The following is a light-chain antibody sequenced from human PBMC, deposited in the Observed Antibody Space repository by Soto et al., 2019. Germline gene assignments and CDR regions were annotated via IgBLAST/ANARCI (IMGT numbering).Light chain of an antibody. CDR3: QQYNSFPYT. CDR1: QSISSW. CDR2: KAS. V-gene: IGKV1-5*03. Sequence: DIQVTQSPSTLSASLGDTVTITCRASQSISSWLAWYQQKPGKAPKVLIYKASSLETGVPSRFSGSGSGTEFTLAISSLQPDDFATYYCQQYNSFPYTFGQGTKLEIK. J-gene: IGKJ2*01.